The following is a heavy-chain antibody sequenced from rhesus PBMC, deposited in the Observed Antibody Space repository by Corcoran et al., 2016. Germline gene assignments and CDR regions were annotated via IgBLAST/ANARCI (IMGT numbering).Heavy chain of an antibody. D-gene: IGHD6-13*01. CDR1: GGSISSNS. V-gene: IGHV4-147*01. CDR3: AREPYSSWSYGLDS. Sequence: QVQLQESGPGLVKPSETLSLTCAVSGGSISSNSWSWIRQPPGKGLEWIGRIYGSSGSTSYNPSLTSRVTISTDTSKNQFSLKLSSVTAADTAVYYCAREPYSSWSYGLDSWGQGVVVTVSS. J-gene: IGHJ6*01. CDR2: IYGSSGST.